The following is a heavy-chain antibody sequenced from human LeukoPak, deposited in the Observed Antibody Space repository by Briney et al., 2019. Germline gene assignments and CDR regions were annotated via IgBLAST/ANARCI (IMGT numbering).Heavy chain of an antibody. V-gene: IGHV1-46*01. Sequence: GASVKVSCKASGYTSTSYYLHWVRQAPGQGLEWMGIINPSGDSTTYAQKFQGRVTMTRDTSTSTVYMELSSLRSEDTAVYYCASHLGAATDAFDIWGQGTMVTVSS. J-gene: IGHJ3*02. CDR3: ASHLGAATDAFDI. CDR2: INPSGDST. CDR1: GYTSTSYY. D-gene: IGHD1-26*01.